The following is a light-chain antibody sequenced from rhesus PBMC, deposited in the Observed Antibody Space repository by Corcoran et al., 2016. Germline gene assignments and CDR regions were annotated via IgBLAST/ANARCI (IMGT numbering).Light chain of an antibody. CDR2: AVS. J-gene: IGKJ4*01. CDR1: QHIYTN. CDR3: QQYYDYPLT. V-gene: IGKV1-44*03. Sequence: DIQMTQSPSALSASIGDRVTISCRASQHIYTNVAWYQQKPGKAPEFLIYAVSTLQTGIPSRFSGSGSGTDFTLTISSLQPEDSATYFCQQYYDYPLTFGGGTKVEIK.